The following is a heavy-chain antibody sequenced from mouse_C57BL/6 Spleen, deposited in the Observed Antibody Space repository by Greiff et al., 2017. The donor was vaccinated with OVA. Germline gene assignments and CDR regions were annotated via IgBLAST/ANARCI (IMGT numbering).Heavy chain of an antibody. Sequence: DVHLVESGGGLVKPGGPLKLSCAASGFTFSDYGMHWVRQAPEKGLEWVAYISSGSSTIYYADTVKGRFTISRDNAKNTLFLQMTSLRSEDTAMYYCASPKGDYDRDYYAMDYWGQGTSVTVSS. CDR1: GFTFSDYG. J-gene: IGHJ4*01. CDR3: ASPKGDYDRDYYAMDY. V-gene: IGHV5-17*01. CDR2: ISSGSSTI. D-gene: IGHD2-4*01.